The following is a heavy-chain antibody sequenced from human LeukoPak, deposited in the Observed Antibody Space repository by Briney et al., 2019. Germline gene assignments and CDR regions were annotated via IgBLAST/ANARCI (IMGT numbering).Heavy chain of an antibody. CDR2: ISSSGNSF. CDR1: GFTLSSYG. CDR3: ARDLRGYRYGYDS. J-gene: IGHJ4*02. D-gene: IGHD5-18*01. V-gene: IGHV3-21*01. Sequence: GGSLRLSCAASGFTLSSYGINWVRQARGKGLEWVSSISSSGNSFDYADSLKGRFIISRDDAKNSLFLQMDSLRPEDTAIYYCARDLRGYRYGYDSWGQGTLVTVSA.